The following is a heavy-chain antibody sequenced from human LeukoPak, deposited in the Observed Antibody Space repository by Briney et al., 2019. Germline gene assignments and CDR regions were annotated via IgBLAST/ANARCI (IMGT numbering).Heavy chain of an antibody. CDR1: GFIFSSYT. D-gene: IGHD3-9*01. CDR2: IKSNGDNT. CDR3: ARDFDSPMDV. J-gene: IGHJ6*03. V-gene: IGHV3-64*01. Sequence: GGSLRLSCAASGFIFSSYTIHWVRQAPGKGLEYVSSIKSNGDNTNYAKSVRGRFTISRDNSKNTVYLQMGSLRADDMAVYYCARDFDSPMDVWGKGTTVTVSS.